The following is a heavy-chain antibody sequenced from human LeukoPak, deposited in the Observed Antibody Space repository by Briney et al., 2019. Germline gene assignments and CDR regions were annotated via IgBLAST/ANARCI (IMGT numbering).Heavy chain of an antibody. V-gene: IGHV5-51*01. J-gene: IGHJ4*02. D-gene: IGHD5-12*01. CDR2: IYPGDSET. Sequence: GESLKISCKGSGYRFTNYWIGWVRQMPGKGLEWMGIIYPGDSETRYSPSFQGQVTISADKSISTAYLQWSSLKASDTAVYYCASAYSGYDYYFDYWGQGTLVTVSS. CDR3: ASAYSGYDYYFDY. CDR1: GYRFTNYW.